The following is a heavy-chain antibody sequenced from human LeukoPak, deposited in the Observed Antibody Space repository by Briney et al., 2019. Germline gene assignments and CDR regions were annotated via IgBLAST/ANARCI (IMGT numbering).Heavy chain of an antibody. CDR3: ARGAQRHAFDI. Sequence: GGSLRLSCAASGFTFSSYAMHWVRQAPGKGLEWVAVISYDGSNKYYADSVKGQFTISRDNSKNTLYLQMNSLRAEDTAVYYCARGAQRHAFDIWGQGTMVTVSS. CDR1: GFTFSSYA. V-gene: IGHV3-30-3*01. CDR2: ISYDGSNK. D-gene: IGHD5-24*01. J-gene: IGHJ3*02.